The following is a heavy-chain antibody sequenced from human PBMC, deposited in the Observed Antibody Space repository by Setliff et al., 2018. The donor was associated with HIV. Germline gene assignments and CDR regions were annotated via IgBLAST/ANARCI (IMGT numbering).Heavy chain of an antibody. CDR1: GLTFSSYS. V-gene: IGHV3-21*01. D-gene: IGHD1-26*01. Sequence: GGSLRLSCAASGLTFSSYSMNWVRQAPGKGLERVSSIDSSNYIYYADSGKGRFTISSDNSKNSLYLQMNGLRAEDTAVYYCSLGYSGTYSFDFWGQGTLVTVSS. CDR2: IDSSNYI. CDR3: SLGYSGTYSFDF. J-gene: IGHJ4*02.